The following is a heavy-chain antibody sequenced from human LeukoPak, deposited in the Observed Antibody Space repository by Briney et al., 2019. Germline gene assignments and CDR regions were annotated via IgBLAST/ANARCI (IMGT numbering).Heavy chain of an antibody. V-gene: IGHV4-31*03. CDR1: GGSISSGGYY. J-gene: IGHJ4*02. Sequence: SQTLSLTCTVPGGSISSGGYYWSWIRQHPGKGLEWIGYIYYSGSTYYNPSLKSRVTISVDTSKNQFSLKPSSVTAADTAVYYCARAPRGYSSSWDFDYWGQGTLVTVSS. CDR3: ARAPRGYSSSWDFDY. D-gene: IGHD6-13*01. CDR2: IYYSGST.